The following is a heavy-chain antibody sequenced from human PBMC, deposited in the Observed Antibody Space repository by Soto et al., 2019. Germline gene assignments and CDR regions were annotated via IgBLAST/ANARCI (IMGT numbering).Heavy chain of an antibody. CDR1: GGTFTTYT. V-gene: IGHV1-69*02. CDR2: IIPILAVA. D-gene: IGHD3-3*01. J-gene: IGHJ5*02. Sequence: GASVKVSCKASGGTFTTYTISWVRQAPGQGLEWMGRIIPILAVANYAHKFQGRVTITADKSTSTAYMELSSLRSEDTAVYYCARSPYYDFWSGSNWFDPWGQGTLVTVSS. CDR3: ARSPYYDFWSGSNWFDP.